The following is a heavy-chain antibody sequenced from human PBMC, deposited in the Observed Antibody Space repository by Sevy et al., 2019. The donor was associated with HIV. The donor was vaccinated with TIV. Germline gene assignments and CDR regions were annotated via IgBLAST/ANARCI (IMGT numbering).Heavy chain of an antibody. CDR2: IYYGGIT. J-gene: IGHJ6*02. CDR3: ARAAGEYYYAMDV. CDR1: GVSISTYY. V-gene: IGHV4-59*01. Sequence: SETLSLTCTVSGVSISTYYWTWIRQSPGKGLEWIGYIYYGGITNYNPSPKSRGTISVDTSKNHFSLKLTSVTTADTAMYYCARAAGEYYYAMDVWDQGTTVTVSS. D-gene: IGHD3-10*01.